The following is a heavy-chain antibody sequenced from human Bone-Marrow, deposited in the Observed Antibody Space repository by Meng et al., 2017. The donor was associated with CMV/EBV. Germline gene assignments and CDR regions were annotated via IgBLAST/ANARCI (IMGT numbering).Heavy chain of an antibody. Sequence: ASVKVSCKASGYTFTSYGISWVRQAPGQGLEWMGWISAYNGNTNYAQKFQGRVTITTDESTSTAYMELSSLRSEDTAVYYCARRTEPYSGSYRGAFDIWGQGTMVTVSS. J-gene: IGHJ3*02. V-gene: IGHV1-18*01. CDR1: GYTFTSYG. CDR3: ARRTEPYSGSYRGAFDI. CDR2: ISAYNGNT. D-gene: IGHD1-26*01.